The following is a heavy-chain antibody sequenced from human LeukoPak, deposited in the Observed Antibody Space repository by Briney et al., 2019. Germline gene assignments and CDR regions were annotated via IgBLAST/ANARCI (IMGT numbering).Heavy chain of an antibody. J-gene: IGHJ5*02. CDR2: IYYSGST. CDR3: ARGRPTTSIAAAGVNWFDP. D-gene: IGHD6-13*01. Sequence: PSETLSLTCTVSGGSISSYYWSWIRQPPGKGLEWIGYIYYSGSTNYNPSLKSRVTISVDTSKNQFSLKLSSVAPADAAVYYCARGRPTTSIAAAGVNWFDPWGQGTLVTVSS. CDR1: GGSISSYY. V-gene: IGHV4-59*01.